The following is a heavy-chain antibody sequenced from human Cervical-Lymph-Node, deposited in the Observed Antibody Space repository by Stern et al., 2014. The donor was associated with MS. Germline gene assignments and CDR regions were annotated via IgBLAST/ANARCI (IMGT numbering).Heavy chain of an antibody. J-gene: IGHJ6*02. Sequence: QVQLVQSGPGLVKPSQTLSLTCAISGDSVSSNTATWNWMRQSPSRGLEWLGRTYYRSKWLHDYADSVKSRITINADTSKNQFSLQLNSVTPEDTAVYYCTRRSVNYSMDVWGQGTTVTVSS. CDR2: TYYRSKWLH. V-gene: IGHV6-1*01. CDR1: GDSVSSNTAT. D-gene: IGHD3-16*02. CDR3: TRRSVNYSMDV.